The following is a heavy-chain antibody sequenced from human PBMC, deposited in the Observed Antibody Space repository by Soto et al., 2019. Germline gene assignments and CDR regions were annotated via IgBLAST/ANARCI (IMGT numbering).Heavy chain of an antibody. J-gene: IGHJ3*02. V-gene: IGHV4-59*01. Sequence: ASETLSLTCTVSGGSISSYYWSWIRQPPGKGLEWIGYIYYSGSTNYNPSLKSRVTISVDTSKNQFSLKLSSVTAADTAVYYCARDVVWSRVRAFDIWGQGTMVTVSS. CDR2: IYYSGST. D-gene: IGHD2-8*02. CDR3: ARDVVWSRVRAFDI. CDR1: GGSISSYY.